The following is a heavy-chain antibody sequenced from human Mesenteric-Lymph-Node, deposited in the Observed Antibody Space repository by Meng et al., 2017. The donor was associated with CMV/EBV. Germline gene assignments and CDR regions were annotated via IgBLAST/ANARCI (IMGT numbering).Heavy chain of an antibody. V-gene: IGHV4-38-2*02. J-gene: IGHJ4*02. Sequence: SETLSLTCNVSGYSISSGYYWGWIRQPPGKGLEWIGRVFYSGTTYCNPSLKSRVTISLDTSKNQFSLKLRSVTATDTAVYHCARQKLGYFFDYWGQGTLVTVSS. D-gene: IGHD6-13*01. CDR1: GYSISSGYY. CDR2: VFYSGTT. CDR3: ARQKLGYFFDY.